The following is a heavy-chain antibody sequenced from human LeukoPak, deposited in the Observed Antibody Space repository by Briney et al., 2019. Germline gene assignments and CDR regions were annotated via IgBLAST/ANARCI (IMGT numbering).Heavy chain of an antibody. D-gene: IGHD6-13*01. CDR3: ARDLAAADTDY. J-gene: IGHJ4*02. CDR1: GGTFSSYA. Sequence: EASVKVSCKASGGTFSSYAISWVRQAPGQGLEWMGIINPSGGSTSYAQKFQGRVTMTRDTSTSTVYMELSSLRSEDTAVYYCARDLAAADTDYWGQGTLVTVSS. V-gene: IGHV1-46*01. CDR2: INPSGGST.